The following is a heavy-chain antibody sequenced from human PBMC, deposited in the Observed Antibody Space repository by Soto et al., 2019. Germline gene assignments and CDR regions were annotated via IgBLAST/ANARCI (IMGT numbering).Heavy chain of an antibody. V-gene: IGHV3-33*01. CDR3: ARDREYYDFWRGGYLSHYYYGMDV. Sequence: QVQLVESGGGVVQPGRSLRLSCAASGFSFRSYGMHWVRQAPGKGLEWVAVIWNDGSDKYYADSVKGRFTISRDNSKNTLDLQMNSLRAEDTAVYFCARDREYYDFWRGGYLSHYYYGMDVWGQGTTVTVSS. D-gene: IGHD3-3*01. J-gene: IGHJ6*02. CDR2: IWNDGSDK. CDR1: GFSFRSYG.